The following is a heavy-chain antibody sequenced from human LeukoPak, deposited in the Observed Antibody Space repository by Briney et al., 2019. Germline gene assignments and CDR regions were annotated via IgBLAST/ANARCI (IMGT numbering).Heavy chain of an antibody. CDR2: IYTSGST. V-gene: IGHV4-61*02. CDR1: GGSIRSSSYY. Sequence: TSETLSLTCTVSGGSIRSSSYYWSWIRQPAGKGLEWIGRIYTSGSTNYNPSLKSRVTMSVDTSKNQFSLKLSSVTAADTAVYYCARDIIPSRGQAGWFDPWGQGTLVTVSS. CDR3: ARDIIPSRGQAGWFDP. J-gene: IGHJ5*02. D-gene: IGHD2-21*01.